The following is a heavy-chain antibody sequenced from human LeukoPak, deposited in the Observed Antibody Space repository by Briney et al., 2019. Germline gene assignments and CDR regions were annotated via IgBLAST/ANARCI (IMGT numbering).Heavy chain of an antibody. CDR1: GYIFTNYY. J-gene: IGHJ5*02. D-gene: IGHD3-9*01. V-gene: IGHV1-46*01. Sequence: ASVKVSCKAPGYIFTNYYMSWVRQAPGQGLEWMGLINPSGGSTRYAQKFQDRVTMTRDTSTNTVYMELSSLRSEDTAVYYCAREHFDWLSVSKINCFDPWGQGTLVTVSS. CDR3: AREHFDWLSVSKINCFDP. CDR2: INPSGGST.